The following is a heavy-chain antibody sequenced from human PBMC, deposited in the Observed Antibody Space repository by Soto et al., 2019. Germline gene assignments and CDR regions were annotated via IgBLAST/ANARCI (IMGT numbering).Heavy chain of an antibody. Sequence: GGSLRLSCAASGFTFSSYGMNWVRQAPGKGLEWVAVIWYDGSNKYYADSVKGRFTISRDNSKNTLYLQMNSLRAEDTAVYYCARVRHSSSWAYYYYGMDVWGQGTTVTVSS. CDR3: ARVRHSSSWAYYYYGMDV. V-gene: IGHV3-33*01. J-gene: IGHJ6*02. D-gene: IGHD6-13*01. CDR1: GFTFSSYG. CDR2: IWYDGSNK.